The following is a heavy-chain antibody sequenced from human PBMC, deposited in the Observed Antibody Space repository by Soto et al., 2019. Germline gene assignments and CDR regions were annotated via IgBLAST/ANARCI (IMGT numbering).Heavy chain of an antibody. CDR2: ISGSGGST. D-gene: IGHD2-21*01. Sequence: EVQLLESGGGLVQPGGSLRLSCAASGFTFSSYAMSWVRQAPGKGLEWVSAISGSGGSTYYAESVKGRFTISRDNPKNALYLEMNRLRAEDTAVYYCAKDGGYSAFDYWGQGTLVTVSS. V-gene: IGHV3-23*01. J-gene: IGHJ4*02. CDR3: AKDGGYSAFDY. CDR1: GFTFSSYA.